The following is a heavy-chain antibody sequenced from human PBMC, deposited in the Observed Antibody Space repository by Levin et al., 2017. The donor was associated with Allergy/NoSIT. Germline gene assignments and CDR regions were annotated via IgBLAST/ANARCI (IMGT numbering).Heavy chain of an antibody. D-gene: IGHD3-10*01. J-gene: IGHJ4*02. Sequence: ASVKVSCKASGYTFTSYYMHWVRQAPGQGLEWMGIINPSGGSTSYAQKFQGRVTMTRDTSTSTVYMELSSLRSEDTAVYYCVGSGSYPKGIYYFDYWGQGTLVTVSS. CDR2: INPSGGST. CDR1: GYTFTSYY. V-gene: IGHV1-46*01. CDR3: VGSGSYPKGIYYFDY.